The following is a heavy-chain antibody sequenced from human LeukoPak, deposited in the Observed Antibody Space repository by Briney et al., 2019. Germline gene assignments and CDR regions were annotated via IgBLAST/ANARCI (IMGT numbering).Heavy chain of an antibody. CDR1: GYTFTSYG. Sequence: GASVKVSCKASGYTFTSYGISWVRQAPGQGLEWMGWINPNSGGTNYAQKFQGRVTMTRDTSISTAYMELSRLRSDDTAVYYCARGGGAVAGSPLDVYFDYWGQGTLVTVSS. J-gene: IGHJ4*02. V-gene: IGHV1-2*02. D-gene: IGHD6-19*01. CDR3: ARGGGAVAGSPLDVYFDY. CDR2: INPNSGGT.